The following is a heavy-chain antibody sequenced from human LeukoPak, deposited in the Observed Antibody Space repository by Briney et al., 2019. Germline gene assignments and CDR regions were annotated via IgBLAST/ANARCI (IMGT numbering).Heavy chain of an antibody. J-gene: IGHJ6*04. CDR3: ARVRITMVRGVINYYYGMDV. Sequence: SETLSLTCAVYGGSFSGYYWSWIRLPPGKGLEWIGEINHSGSTNYNPSLKSRVTISVDTSKNQFSLKLSSVTAADTAVYYCARVRITMVRGVINYYYGMDVWGKGTTVTVSS. CDR2: INHSGST. CDR1: GGSFSGYY. D-gene: IGHD3-10*01. V-gene: IGHV4-34*01.